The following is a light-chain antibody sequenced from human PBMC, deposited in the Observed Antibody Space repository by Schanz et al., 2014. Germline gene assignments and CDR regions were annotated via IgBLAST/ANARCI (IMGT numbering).Light chain of an antibody. CDR1: QSILYNSNNKNY. J-gene: IGKJ1*01. CDR3: QQYDNWWT. V-gene: IGKV4-1*01. CDR2: WAS. Sequence: DIVMTQSPDSLAVSLGERATINCKSSQSILYNSNNKNYLSWYQQKPGQPPKPLIYWASTRESGVPDRFSGSGSGADFTLTISSLQSEDFAVYYCQQYDNWWTFGQGTKVEIK.